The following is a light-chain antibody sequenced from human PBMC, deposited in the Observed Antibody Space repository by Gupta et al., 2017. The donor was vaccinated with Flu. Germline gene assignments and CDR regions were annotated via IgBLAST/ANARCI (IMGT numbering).Light chain of an antibody. Sequence: IVLTQSPGTLSFSPGERATLSCRASQSVTSGYLAWYQQEPCRAARLLIYAVSIRATALPDRFSGRGSGTDLTVTVSRRDPQDFAVYYFQDDWSSPWTYGQGTKVDIK. CDR3: QDDWSSPWT. CDR1: QSVTSGY. V-gene: IGKV3-20*01. CDR2: AVS. J-gene: IGKJ1*01.